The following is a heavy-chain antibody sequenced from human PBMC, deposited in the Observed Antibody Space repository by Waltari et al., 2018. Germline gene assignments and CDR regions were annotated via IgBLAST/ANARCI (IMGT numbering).Heavy chain of an antibody. D-gene: IGHD5-12*01. CDR2: ISWDGGST. Sequence: EVQLVESGGVVVQPGGSLRLSCAASGFTFDDYTMHWVHQAPGKGLEWVSLISWDGGSTYYADAVKGRFTISRDNSKNTLYLQMNSLRAEDTAVYYCAKDRVPRWLIDYWGQGTLVTVSS. CDR3: AKDRVPRWLIDY. CDR1: GFTFDDYT. V-gene: IGHV3-43*01. J-gene: IGHJ4*02.